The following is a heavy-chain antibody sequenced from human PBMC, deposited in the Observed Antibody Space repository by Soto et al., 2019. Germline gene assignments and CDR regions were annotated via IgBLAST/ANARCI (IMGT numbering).Heavy chain of an antibody. CDR3: ARHSCGGDCYIDY. CDR2: IYYSGST. J-gene: IGHJ4*02. CDR1: GGSISSYY. D-gene: IGHD2-21*02. Sequence: QVQLQESGPGLVKPSETLSLTCTVSGGSISSYYWSWIRQPPGKGLEWIGYIYYSGSTNYNPSLKSRVTISVDTSQNPFSLKLSLVPAADTAVYYCARHSCGGDCYIDYWGQGTLVTVSS. V-gene: IGHV4-59*01.